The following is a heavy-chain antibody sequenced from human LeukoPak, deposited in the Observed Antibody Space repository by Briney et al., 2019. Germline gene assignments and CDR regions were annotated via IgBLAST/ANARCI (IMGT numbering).Heavy chain of an antibody. CDR3: ARPGIAAAGTPPYYYYGMDV. CDR1: GYTFTSYD. CDR2: MNPNSGNT. J-gene: IGHJ6*02. Sequence: ASVKVSCKASGYTFTSYDINWVRQATGQGLEWMGWMNPNSGNTGYAQKFQGRVTMTRNTSISTAYMELSSLRSEDTAVYYCARPGIAAAGTPPYYYYGMDVWGQGTTVTVSS. V-gene: IGHV1-8*01. D-gene: IGHD6-13*01.